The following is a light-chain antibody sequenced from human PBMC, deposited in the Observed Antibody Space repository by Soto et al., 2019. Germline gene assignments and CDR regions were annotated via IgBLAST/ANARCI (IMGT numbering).Light chain of an antibody. CDR2: DAS. J-gene: IGKJ1*01. CDR3: QQYNDYRT. V-gene: IGKV1-5*01. Sequence: FQMTQSPSALSASVGDRVTITCRASHSIGTWLAWYQQKPGKAPKLLISDASSLESGVPSRFSGTGSGTEFTLTISSLQPDDFATYYCQQYNDYRTFGQGTKVDIK. CDR1: HSIGTW.